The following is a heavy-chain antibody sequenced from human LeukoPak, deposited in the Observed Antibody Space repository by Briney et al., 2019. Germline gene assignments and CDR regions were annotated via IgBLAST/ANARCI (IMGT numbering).Heavy chain of an antibody. V-gene: IGHV3-23*01. CDR3: SRVLGVVVNGWFDP. CDR2: ISGSGGST. D-gene: IGHD3-22*01. Sequence: GGTLRLSCAASGFTFSSYGMSWVRQAPGKGLEWVSAISGSGGSTYYADSVKGRFTISRDNSKNTLYLQMNSLRAEDTAAYYCSRVLGVVVNGWFDPWGQGTLVTVSS. J-gene: IGHJ5*02. CDR1: GFTFSSYG.